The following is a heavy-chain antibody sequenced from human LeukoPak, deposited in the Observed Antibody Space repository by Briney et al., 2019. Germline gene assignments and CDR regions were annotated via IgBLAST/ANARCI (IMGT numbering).Heavy chain of an antibody. CDR1: GFTFSGSA. CDR2: IRSKANSYAT. D-gene: IGHD5-24*01. Sequence: GGSLRLSCAASGFTFSGSAMHWVRQASGKGLEWVGRIRSKANSYATAYAASVKGRFTISRDDSKNTAYLQMNSLRAEDTAVYYCARARASEMDPFDYWGQGTLVTVSS. CDR3: ARARASEMDPFDY. J-gene: IGHJ4*02. V-gene: IGHV3-73*01.